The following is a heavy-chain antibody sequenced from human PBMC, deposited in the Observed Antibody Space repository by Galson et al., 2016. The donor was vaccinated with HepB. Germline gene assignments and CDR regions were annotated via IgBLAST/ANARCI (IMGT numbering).Heavy chain of an antibody. CDR2: TSYDGSNK. CDR3: SKHTYIYASATFSGFDS. V-gene: IGHV3-30*18. J-gene: IGHJ4*02. CDR1: KFRFSAYG. Sequence: SLRLSCAASKFRFSAYGMHWVRQAPGKGLEWVAVTSYDGSNKYYADSVRGRFTIARDNSKNTLHLQMDGLKAEDTVIYYCSKHTYIYASATFSGFDSWGQGTLVTVSS. D-gene: IGHD5-18*01.